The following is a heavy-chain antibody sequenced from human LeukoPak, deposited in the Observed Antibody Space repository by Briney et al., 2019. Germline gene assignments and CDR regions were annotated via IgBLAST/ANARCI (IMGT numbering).Heavy chain of an antibody. D-gene: IGHD1-26*01. V-gene: IGHV3-30*03. Sequence: PGGSLRLSCAASGFTFSSYGMHWVRQAPGKGLEWVAVISYDGSNKYYADSVKGRFTISRDNSKNTLYLQMNSLRAEDTAVYYCASLVGATTVDYWGQGTLVTVSS. CDR3: ASLVGATTVDY. CDR1: GFTFSSYG. CDR2: ISYDGSNK. J-gene: IGHJ4*02.